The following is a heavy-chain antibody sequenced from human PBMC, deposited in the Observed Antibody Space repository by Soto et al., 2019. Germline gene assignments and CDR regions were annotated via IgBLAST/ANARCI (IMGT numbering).Heavy chain of an antibody. CDR2: INHSGGT. J-gene: IGHJ4*02. D-gene: IGHD3-9*01. CDR1: GGSFSGYY. V-gene: IGHV4-34*01. CDR3: ARQRYFDWLTQN. Sequence: SETLSLTCAVYGGSFSGYYWSWIRQPPGKGLEWIGEINHSGGTNYNPSLKSRVTISVDTSKNQFSLKLSSVTAADTAVYYCARQRYFDWLTQNWGQGTLVTVSS.